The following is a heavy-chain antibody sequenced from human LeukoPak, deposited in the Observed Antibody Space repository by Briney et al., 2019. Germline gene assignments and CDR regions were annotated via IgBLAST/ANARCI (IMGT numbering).Heavy chain of an antibody. CDR3: ARWGITGIRGYYSYMDV. CDR1: GGSITSYY. CDR2: IYYSGST. Sequence: SETLSLTCTVSGGSITSYYWSWIRQPPGKGLEWIGYIYYSGSTNYNPSLKSRVTISVDTSKNQFSLKLSSVTAADTAVYYCARWGITGIRGYYSYMDVWGKGTTVTVSS. V-gene: IGHV4-59*12. D-gene: IGHD1-20*01. J-gene: IGHJ6*03.